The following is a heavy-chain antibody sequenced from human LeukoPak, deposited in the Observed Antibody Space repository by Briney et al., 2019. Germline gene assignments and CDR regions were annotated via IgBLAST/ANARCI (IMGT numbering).Heavy chain of an antibody. CDR1: GGSISSYY. CDR2: IYYSGST. CDR3: ARSEYSYGADAFDI. J-gene: IGHJ3*02. Sequence: PSETLPLTCTVSGGSISSYYWSWIRQPPGKGLEWVGYIYYSGSTNYSPSLKSRVTISVDTSKNQFSLKLSSVTAADTAVYYCARSEYSYGADAFDIWGQGTMVTVSS. D-gene: IGHD5-18*01. V-gene: IGHV4-59*01.